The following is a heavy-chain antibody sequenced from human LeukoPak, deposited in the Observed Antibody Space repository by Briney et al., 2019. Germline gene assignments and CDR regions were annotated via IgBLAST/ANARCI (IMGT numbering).Heavy chain of an antibody. CDR3: ARVEKYCSAGRCYYFDY. D-gene: IGHD2-8*02. CDR2: IDGEGTSK. CDR1: GFTFSNYW. V-gene: IGHV3-74*01. Sequence: SGGSLRLSCAASGFTFSNYWMHWLRQPPGKGPEWVSRIDGEGTSKIYADSVKGRATISRDNTRNTLHLEMDGLRAEDTAVYYCARVEKYCSAGRCYYFDYWGQGALASVSS. J-gene: IGHJ4*02.